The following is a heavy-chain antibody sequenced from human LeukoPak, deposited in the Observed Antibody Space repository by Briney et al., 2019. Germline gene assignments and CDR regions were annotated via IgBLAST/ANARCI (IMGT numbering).Heavy chain of an antibody. D-gene: IGHD5-18*01. V-gene: IGHV3-23*01. Sequence: GGSLRLSCAASGFTFSSYAMSWVRQAPGKGLEWVSAISGSGGSTYYADSVKGRFTISRDNSKNTPYLQMNSLRAEDTAVYYCAKPHRGYSYGYSHWGQGTLVTVSS. J-gene: IGHJ4*02. CDR1: GFTFSSYA. CDR3: AKPHRGYSYGYSH. CDR2: ISGSGGST.